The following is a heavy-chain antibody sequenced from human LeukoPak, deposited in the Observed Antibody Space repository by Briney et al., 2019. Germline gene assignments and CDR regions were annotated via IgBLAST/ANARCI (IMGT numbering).Heavy chain of an antibody. V-gene: IGHV4-31*03. CDR1: GDSIGSGRSY. J-gene: IGHJ6*03. D-gene: IGHD4-17*01. CDR2: IDSSGGT. Sequence: SETLSLTCTVSGDSIGSGRSYWTWIRQRPGKGLEWIGYIDSSGGTYYNASLKSRLSMSLDTSKSQFSLRLRSVTAADPGVYYCARERGTVAFYYMDVWGTGTTVAVSS. CDR3: ARERGTVAFYYMDV.